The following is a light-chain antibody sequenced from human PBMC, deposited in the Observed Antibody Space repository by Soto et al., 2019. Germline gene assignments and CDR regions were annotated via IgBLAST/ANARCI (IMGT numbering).Light chain of an antibody. CDR1: SSDVGGYDY. V-gene: IGLV2-11*01. CDR3: CSYAGSYTLGV. Sequence: QSALTQPRSVSGSPGQSVTISCTGTSSDVGGYDYVSWNQQHPGKAPKVIIYEVSKRPSGVPDRFSGSKSGNTASLTISGLQAEDEADYYCCSYAGSYTLGVFGTGTKVTVL. J-gene: IGLJ1*01. CDR2: EVS.